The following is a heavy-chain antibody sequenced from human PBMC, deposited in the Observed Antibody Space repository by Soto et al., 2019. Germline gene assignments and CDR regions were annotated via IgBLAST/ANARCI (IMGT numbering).Heavy chain of an antibody. CDR3: ARDLGRLSYDFWSGYRRGTDF. Sequence: SVKVSCKASGGTFSSYAISWVRQAPGQGLEWMGGIIPIFGTANYAQKFQGRVTITADESTSTAYMELSSLRSEDTAVYYCARDLGRLSYDFWSGYRRGTDFCGQGIMVTVSS. CDR1: GGTFSSYA. CDR2: IIPIFGTA. J-gene: IGHJ6*02. D-gene: IGHD3-3*01. V-gene: IGHV1-69*13.